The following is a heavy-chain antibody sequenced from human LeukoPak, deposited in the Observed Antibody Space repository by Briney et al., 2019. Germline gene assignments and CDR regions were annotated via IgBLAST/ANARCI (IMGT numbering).Heavy chain of an antibody. CDR1: GGSFIPYY. V-gene: IGHV4-59*01. CDR3: ARGNSDGYADY. Sequence: PSETLSLTCAVYGGSFIPYYWSWIRQPPGKGLEWIGYIYYSGSTNYNPSLKSRVTISVDTSKNQFSLKLSSVTAADTAVYYCARGNSDGYADYWGQGTLVTVSS. CDR2: IYYSGST. J-gene: IGHJ4*02. D-gene: IGHD5-24*01.